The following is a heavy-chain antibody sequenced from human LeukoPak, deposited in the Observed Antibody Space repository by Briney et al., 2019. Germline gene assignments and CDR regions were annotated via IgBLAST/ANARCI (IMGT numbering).Heavy chain of an antibody. CDR1: GYSFTSYW. V-gene: IGHV5-51*01. J-gene: IGHJ4*02. Sequence: GESLKISCKGSGYSFTSYWIGWVREMPGKGLEWMGIIYPGDPDTSYSPSFQGQVTIPAAKSISTAYLQWSSLKASDTAMYYCARPSFKYDYVWGSYNYWGQGTLVTVSS. CDR2: IYPGDPDT. D-gene: IGHD3-16*01. CDR3: ARPSFKYDYVWGSYNY.